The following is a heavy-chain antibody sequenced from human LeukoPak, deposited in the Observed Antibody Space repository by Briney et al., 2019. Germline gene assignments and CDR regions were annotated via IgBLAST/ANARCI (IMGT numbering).Heavy chain of an antibody. CDR3: ARVRAYSDFVGNFDL. V-gene: IGHV4-4*07. J-gene: IGHJ2*01. D-gene: IGHD4-11*01. CDR1: GGSISSHY. CDR2: IWATGST. Sequence: PSETPSLTCTVSGGSISSHYWSWIRQPAGKRLEWIGRIWATGSTVDNPSFRSRLTLSIDRSKSQLSLKLTSMTAADSAVYYCARVRAYSDFVGNFDLWGHGIPVTVSS.